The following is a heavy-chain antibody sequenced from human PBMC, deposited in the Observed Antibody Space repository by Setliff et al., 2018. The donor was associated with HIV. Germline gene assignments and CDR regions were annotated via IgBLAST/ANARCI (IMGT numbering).Heavy chain of an antibody. D-gene: IGHD6-19*01. CDR1: GGSFSDYY. J-gene: IGHJ4*02. V-gene: IGHV4-34*01. CDR3: ATFSGWYVDFDY. Sequence: SETLSLTCAVYGGSFSDYYWSWIRQPPGKGLEWIGEINHSGSTNYNPSLKRRVTISVDTSKNQFSLKLNSVTAADTAVYYCATFSGWYVDFDYWGQGTLVTVSS. CDR2: INHSGST.